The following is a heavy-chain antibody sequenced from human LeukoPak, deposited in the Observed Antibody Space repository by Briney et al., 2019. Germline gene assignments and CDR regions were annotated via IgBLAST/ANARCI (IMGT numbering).Heavy chain of an antibody. CDR2: MNPSGCST. CDR1: GYTFTSCY. J-gene: IGHJ4*02. D-gene: IGHD5-18*01. CDR3: ARGGMGIQLWSFDY. V-gene: IGHV1-46*01. Sequence: ASVKVSCKASGYTFTSCYMQWVRQAPGQGLEWMGIMNPSGCSTSYAQKFQGRVTMTRDTSTSTVYMELSSLRSEDTAVYYCARGGMGIQLWSFDYWGQGTLVTVSS.